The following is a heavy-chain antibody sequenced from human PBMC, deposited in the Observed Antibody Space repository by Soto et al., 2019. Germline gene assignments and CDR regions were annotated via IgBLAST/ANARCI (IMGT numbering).Heavy chain of an antibody. CDR2: LYWDDAN. V-gene: IGHV2-5*02. D-gene: IGHD6-19*01. J-gene: IGHJ4*02. CDR3: AHGSGWLFDY. Sequence: QITLKESGPTLVKPTQTITLTCTFSGFSLTTRGVGVGWIRQPPGKALELLALLYWDDANQYSPSLRNRLTLTKDTSKNQVVLTMPNMDPVDTATYYCAHGSGWLFDYWGQGTLVTVSS. CDR1: GFSLTTRGVG.